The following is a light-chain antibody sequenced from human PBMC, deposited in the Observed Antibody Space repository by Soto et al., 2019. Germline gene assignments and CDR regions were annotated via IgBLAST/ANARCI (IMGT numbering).Light chain of an antibody. CDR1: QSISSNY. J-gene: IGKJ2*01. CDR3: QQFVTSPYT. CDR2: GTS. Sequence: EIVLTQSPETLSMSPGERATLLCRASQSISSNYLAWYQQKPGQSPRLLIYGTSKRATGVPDRFSGSGSETDCSLTINGVAPEDFAVYYWQQFVTSPYTFGQGTKLEI. V-gene: IGKV3-20*01.